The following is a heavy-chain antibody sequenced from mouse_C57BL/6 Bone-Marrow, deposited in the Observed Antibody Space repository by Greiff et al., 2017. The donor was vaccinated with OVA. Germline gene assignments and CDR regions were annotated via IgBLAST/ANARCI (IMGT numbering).Heavy chain of an antibody. Sequence: EVKLMESGGGLVQPGGSLKLSCAASGFTFSDYYMYWVRQTPEKRLEWVAYISNGGGSTYYPDTVKGRFTISRDNTENTLYLPMSRLKSEDTAMYYCASPFYGSSSYAMDYWGQGTSVTVSS. CDR3: ASPFYGSSSYAMDY. D-gene: IGHD1-1*01. CDR2: ISNGGGST. J-gene: IGHJ4*01. V-gene: IGHV5-12*01. CDR1: GFTFSDYY.